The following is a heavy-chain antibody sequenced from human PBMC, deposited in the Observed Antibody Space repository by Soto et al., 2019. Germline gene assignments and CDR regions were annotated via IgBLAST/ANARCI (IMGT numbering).Heavy chain of an antibody. CDR2: SNQSGST. V-gene: IGHV4-34*01. CDR3: ARVPAYSGYDYIDY. D-gene: IGHD5-12*01. CDR1: GGSFSGYY. J-gene: IGHJ4*02. Sequence: SETLSLTCAVYGGSFSGYYWIWIRQPPGKGLEWIGESNQSGSTNYNPSLKSRVTISVDTSKNQFSLKLSSVTAADTAVYYCARVPAYSGYDYIDYWGQGTLVTVSS.